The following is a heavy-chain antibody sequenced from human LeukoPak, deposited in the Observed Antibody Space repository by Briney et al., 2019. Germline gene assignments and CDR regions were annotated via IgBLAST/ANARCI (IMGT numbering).Heavy chain of an antibody. D-gene: IGHD3-16*01. CDR2: ISSSSSYI. J-gene: IGHJ4*02. Sequence: GGSLRLSCAASGFPFSSYSVNWVRQAPGKGLEWVSSISSSSSYIYYADSVKGRFTISRDNAKNSLYLQMNSLRAEDTAVYYCASPQPRGRGMRNWGQGTLVTVSS. CDR1: GFPFSSYS. CDR3: ASPQPRGRGMRN. V-gene: IGHV3-21*01.